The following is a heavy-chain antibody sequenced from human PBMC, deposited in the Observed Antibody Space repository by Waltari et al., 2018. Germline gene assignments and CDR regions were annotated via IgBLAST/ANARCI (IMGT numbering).Heavy chain of an antibody. CDR1: GFTFSSYA. CDR2: ISYDGSNK. D-gene: IGHD2-15*01. J-gene: IGHJ4*02. V-gene: IGHV3-30-3*01. CDR3: AREDYCSGGSCDAFDFDY. Sequence: QVQLVESGGGVVQPGRSLRLSCAASGFTFSSYAMHWVRQAPGKGLEWVAVISYDGSNKYYADSVKGRFTISRDNSKNTLYLQMNSLRAEDTAVYYCAREDYCSGGSCDAFDFDYWGQGTLVIVSS.